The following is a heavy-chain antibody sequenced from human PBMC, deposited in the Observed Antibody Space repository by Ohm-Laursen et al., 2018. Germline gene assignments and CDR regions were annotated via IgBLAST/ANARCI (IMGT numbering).Heavy chain of an antibody. CDR1: GGSISSYY. CDR2: INHSRST. D-gene: IGHD6-19*01. CDR3: ARGFSGWWGRIDY. J-gene: IGHJ4*02. Sequence: SETLSLTCTVSGGSISSYYWNWIRQPPGKGLEWIGEINHSRSTKYNSSFKSRVTISVDTSKNQFSLKLSSVTAADTAVYYCARGFSGWWGRIDYWGQGILVTVSS. V-gene: IGHV4-34*01.